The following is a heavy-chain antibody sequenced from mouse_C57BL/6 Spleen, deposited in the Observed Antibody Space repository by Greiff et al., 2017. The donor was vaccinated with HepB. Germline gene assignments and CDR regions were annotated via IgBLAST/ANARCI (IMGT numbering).Heavy chain of an antibody. V-gene: IGHV1-55*01. D-gene: IGHD4-1*01. CDR1: GYTFTSYW. J-gene: IGHJ2*01. CDR3: ARGGSETGTGDY. CDR2: IYPGSGST. Sequence: QVQLQQPGAELVKPGASVKMSCKASGYTFTSYWITWVKQRPGQGLEWIGGIYPGSGSTNYNEKFKSKATLTVDKSSSTAYMQLSSLTSEDSAVYYCARGGSETGTGDYWGQGTTLTVSS.